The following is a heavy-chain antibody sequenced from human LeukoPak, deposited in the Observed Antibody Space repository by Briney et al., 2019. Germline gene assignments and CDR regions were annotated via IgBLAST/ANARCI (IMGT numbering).Heavy chain of an antibody. Sequence: GGSLRLSCAASGFTFSIYAMNWVRQAPGKGLEWVSRINSDGSSTNYADSVKGRFTISRDNAKNTLYLQMNSLRAEDTAVYYCARALRYVDYAFDVWGQGTMVTVSS. CDR2: INSDGSST. CDR3: ARALRYVDYAFDV. D-gene: IGHD3-9*01. J-gene: IGHJ3*01. V-gene: IGHV3-74*01. CDR1: GFTFSIYA.